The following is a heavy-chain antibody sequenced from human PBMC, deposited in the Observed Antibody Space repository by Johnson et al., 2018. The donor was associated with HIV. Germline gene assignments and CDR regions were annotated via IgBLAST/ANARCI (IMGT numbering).Heavy chain of an antibody. CDR1: GFTVSSNY. J-gene: IGHJ3*02. V-gene: IGHV3-66*01. CDR3: ASSSPRDVFDI. Sequence: VQLVESGGGLVQPGGSLRLSCAASGFTVSSNYMSWVRQAPGKGLEWVSVIYSGGSTYYADSVKGRFTISRDNSKNTLYLQMNSLRAEDTAVYYCASSSPRDVFDIWGQGTMVTVSS. CDR2: IYSGGST.